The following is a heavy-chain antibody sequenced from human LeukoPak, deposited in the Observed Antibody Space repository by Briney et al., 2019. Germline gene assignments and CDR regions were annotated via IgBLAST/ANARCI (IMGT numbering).Heavy chain of an antibody. CDR3: ARGGDIVVVPADYNWFDP. J-gene: IGHJ5*02. CDR1: GGSISSYY. Sequence: SETLSLTCTVSGGSISSYYWSWIRQPPGKGREWIGYIYYSGSTNYNPSLKSRVTISVVTSKNQFSLKLSSVTAADTAVYYCARGGDIVVVPADYNWFDPWGQGTLVTVSS. D-gene: IGHD2-2*01. CDR2: IYYSGST. V-gene: IGHV4-59*01.